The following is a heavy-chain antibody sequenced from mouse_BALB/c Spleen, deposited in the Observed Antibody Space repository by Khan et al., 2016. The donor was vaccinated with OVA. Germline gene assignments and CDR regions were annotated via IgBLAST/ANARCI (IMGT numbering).Heavy chain of an antibody. J-gene: IGHJ2*01. CDR1: GYSITSGYA. Sequence: EVQLVESGPGLVKPSQSLSLTCNVTGYSITSGYAWNWIRKFPGNKLEWMGYISYSGGTSYNPSLKSRISITRDTSKNQFFLQLNSVTTEDTATYYCARGNYYGYYFDYWGQGTPLTVSS. CDR3: ARGNYYGYYFDY. V-gene: IGHV3-2*02. CDR2: ISYSGGT. D-gene: IGHD1-1*01.